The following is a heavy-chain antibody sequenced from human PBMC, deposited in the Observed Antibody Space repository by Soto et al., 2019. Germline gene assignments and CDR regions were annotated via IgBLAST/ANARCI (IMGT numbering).Heavy chain of an antibody. CDR3: ARLQSATRYGMDV. V-gene: IGHV4-30-2*01. Sequence: SETLSLTCAVSGGSISSGGYSWSWIRQPPGKGLEWIGYIYHSGSTCYNPSLKSRVTISVDRSKNQFSLKLSSVTAADTAVYYCARLQSATRYGMDVWGQGTTVTVSS. J-gene: IGHJ6*02. D-gene: IGHD2-2*01. CDR1: GGSISSGGYS. CDR2: IYHSGST.